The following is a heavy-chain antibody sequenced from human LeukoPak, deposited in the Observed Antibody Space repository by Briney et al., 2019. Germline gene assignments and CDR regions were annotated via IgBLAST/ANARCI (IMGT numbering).Heavy chain of an antibody. Sequence: GGSLRLSCAASGFTVSSNYMSWVRQAPGKGLEWVSSISSSSSYIYYADSVKGRFTISRDNAKNSLYLQMNSLRAEDTAVYYCARDRYSSSWSDRDWFDPWGQGTLVTVSS. CDR1: GFTVSSNY. V-gene: IGHV3-21*01. CDR2: ISSSSSYI. CDR3: ARDRYSSSWSDRDWFDP. D-gene: IGHD6-13*01. J-gene: IGHJ5*02.